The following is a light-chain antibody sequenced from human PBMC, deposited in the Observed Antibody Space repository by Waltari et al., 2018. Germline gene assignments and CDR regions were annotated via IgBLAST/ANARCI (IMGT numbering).Light chain of an antibody. CDR2: GAS. J-gene: IGKJ4*01. CDR1: QSVSSN. Sequence: IVNTQSPATLPVSPVETATPACRASQSVSSNLAWYQQKPGQAPRLLIYGASTRAGGIPARFSGSGSGTEFTLTISSLQSEDFAVYYCQQYNNWPLTFGGGTKVEIK. V-gene: IGKV3-15*01. CDR3: QQYNNWPLT.